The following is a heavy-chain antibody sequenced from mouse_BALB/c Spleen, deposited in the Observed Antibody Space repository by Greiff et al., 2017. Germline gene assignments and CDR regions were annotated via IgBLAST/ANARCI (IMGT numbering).Heavy chain of an antibody. Sequence: VQLQQSGAELVRSGASVKLSCTASGFNIKDYYMHWVKQRPEQGLEWIGWIDPENGDTEYAPKFQGKATMTADTSSNTAYLQLSSLTSEDTAVYYCNVLAYYGTYDWYFDVWGAGTTVTVSS. D-gene: IGHD2-10*01. J-gene: IGHJ1*01. V-gene: IGHV14-4*02. CDR1: GFNIKDYY. CDR3: NVLAYYGTYDWYFDV. CDR2: IDPENGDT.